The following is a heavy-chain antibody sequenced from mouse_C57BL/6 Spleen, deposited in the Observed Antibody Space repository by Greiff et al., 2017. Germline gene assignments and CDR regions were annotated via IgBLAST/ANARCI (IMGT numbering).Heavy chain of an antibody. V-gene: IGHV3-6*01. CDR1: GYSITSGYY. J-gene: IGHJ2*01. CDR2: ISYDGSN. D-gene: IGHD2-4*01. CDR3: ARIYYDYDEGNYFDY. Sequence: DVQLVESGPGLVKPSQSLSLTCSVTGYSITSGYYWNWIRQFPGNKLEWMGYISYDGSNNYNPSLKNRISITRDTSKNQFFLKLNSVTTEDTATYYCARIYYDYDEGNYFDYWGQGTTLTVSS.